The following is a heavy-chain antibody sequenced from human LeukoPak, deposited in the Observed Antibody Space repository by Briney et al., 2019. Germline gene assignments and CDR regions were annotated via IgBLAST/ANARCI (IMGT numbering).Heavy chain of an antibody. J-gene: IGHJ6*03. D-gene: IGHD3-3*01. CDR3: ARRYYDFWSGQYYYYYYYMDV. CDR2: IFYTGTN. CDR1: GGSISSTGHY. Sequence: PSETLSLTCTVSGGSISSTGHYWGWIRQPPGKEMEWLGHIFYTGTNYHNPSLKSRVTLSIDTSKNQFSLKLSSVTAADTAEYYCARRYYDFWSGQYYYYYYYMDVWGKGTTVTVSS. V-gene: IGHV4-39*01.